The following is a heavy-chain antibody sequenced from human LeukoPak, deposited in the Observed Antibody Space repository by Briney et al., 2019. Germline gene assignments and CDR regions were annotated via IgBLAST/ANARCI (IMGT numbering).Heavy chain of an antibody. Sequence: GGSLRLSCAASGFTFSSYAMSWVRQAPGKGLEWASAISGSGGSTYYADSVKGRFTISRDNSKNTLYLQMNSLRAEDTAVYYCAKGNYGSNWFDPWGQGTLVTVSS. V-gene: IGHV3-23*01. CDR1: GFTFSSYA. CDR3: AKGNYGSNWFDP. D-gene: IGHD3-10*01. J-gene: IGHJ5*02. CDR2: ISGSGGST.